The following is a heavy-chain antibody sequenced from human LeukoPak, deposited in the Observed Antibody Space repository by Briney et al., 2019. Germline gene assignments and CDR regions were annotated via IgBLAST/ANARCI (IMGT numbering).Heavy chain of an antibody. CDR3: ARLGPEGPFDY. Sequence: PSETLSLTCAVSGGSISSSNWWNWIRQPPGKGLEWIGTFYYTGSTYYTPSLKSRVTISVDTSESQFSLKLSSVTAADTAVYYCARLGPEGPFDYWGQGTLVTVSS. J-gene: IGHJ4*02. CDR1: GGSISSSNW. V-gene: IGHV4-39*01. D-gene: IGHD1-14*01. CDR2: FYYTGST.